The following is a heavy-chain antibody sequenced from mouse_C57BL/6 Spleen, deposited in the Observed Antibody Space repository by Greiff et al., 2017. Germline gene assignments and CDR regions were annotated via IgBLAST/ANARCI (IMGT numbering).Heavy chain of an antibody. V-gene: IGHV1-69*01. D-gene: IGHD1-1*01. Sequence: VQLQQPGAELVMPGASVKLSCKASGYTFTSYWMHWVKQRPGQGLAWIGEIDPSDSYTNYNQKFKGKSTLTVDKSSSTAYMQLSSLTSEDSAVYYCARSYYYGSSYVGFAYWGQGTLVTVSA. J-gene: IGHJ3*01. CDR1: GYTFTSYW. CDR3: ARSYYYGSSYVGFAY. CDR2: IDPSDSYT.